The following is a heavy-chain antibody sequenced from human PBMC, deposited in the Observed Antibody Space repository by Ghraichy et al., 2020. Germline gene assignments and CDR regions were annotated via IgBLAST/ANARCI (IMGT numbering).Heavy chain of an antibody. Sequence: SGPTLVKPTQTLTLTCTFSGFSLSTSGVGVGWIRQPPGKALEWLALIYWDDDKRYSPSLKSRLTITKDTSKNQVVLTMTNMDPVDTATYYCAHLSSGWSEYYYGMDVWGQGTTVTVSS. CDR3: AHLSSGWSEYYYGMDV. CDR2: IYWDDDK. V-gene: IGHV2-5*02. D-gene: IGHD6-19*01. CDR1: GFSLSTSGVG. J-gene: IGHJ6*02.